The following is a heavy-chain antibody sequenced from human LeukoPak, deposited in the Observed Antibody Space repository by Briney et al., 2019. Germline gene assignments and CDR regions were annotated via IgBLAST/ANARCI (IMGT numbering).Heavy chain of an antibody. Sequence: PGGSLRLSCAACGFTVSDNYMSWVRQAPGKGLEWVSVMYSGGDTYYADSVKGRFTFSRDISKNTLYLQMNGLRTEDTAMYYCARDAPQVPAAGVLASWGQGTLVTVSS. CDR1: GFTVSDNY. CDR2: MYSGGDT. J-gene: IGHJ4*02. D-gene: IGHD6-13*01. V-gene: IGHV3-53*01. CDR3: ARDAPQVPAAGVLAS.